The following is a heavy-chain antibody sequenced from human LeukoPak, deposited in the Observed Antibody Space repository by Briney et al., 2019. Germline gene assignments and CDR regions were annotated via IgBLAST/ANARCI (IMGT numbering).Heavy chain of an antibody. CDR2: IGTSSTTI. CDR1: GFTFSSYT. D-gene: IGHD6-19*01. CDR3: ARDTVAGINWFDP. J-gene: IGHJ5*02. Sequence: GGSLRLSCAASGFTFSSYTMNWVRQPPGKGLEWVSNIGTSSTTIYYADSVKGRFTISRDNAKNSLYLQMNSLRAEDTAVYYCARDTVAGINWFDPWGQGTLVTVSS. V-gene: IGHV3-48*01.